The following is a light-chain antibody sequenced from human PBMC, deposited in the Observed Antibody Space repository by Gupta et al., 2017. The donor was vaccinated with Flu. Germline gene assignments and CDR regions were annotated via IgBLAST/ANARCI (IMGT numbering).Light chain of an antibody. CDR3: QQYDSTPPYT. CDR1: QTVLHSSNNKNY. V-gene: IGKV4-1*01. J-gene: IGKJ2*01. CDR2: WAS. Sequence: DIVMTQSPDSLAVSLGARATINCKSSQTVLHSSNNKNYLAWYQQKPGQPPKLLIYWASTRESGVPDRFSGSGYGTDFTLTISSRQAEDVAVYYCQQYDSTPPYTFGQGTKLEIK.